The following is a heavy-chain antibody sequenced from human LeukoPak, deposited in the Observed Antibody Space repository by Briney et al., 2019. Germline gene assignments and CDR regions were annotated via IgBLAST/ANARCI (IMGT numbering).Heavy chain of an antibody. CDR1: GGTFSSYA. Sequence: ASVKVSCKASGGTFSSYAISWVRQAPGQGLEWMGGTIPIFGTANYAQKFQGRVTITADESTSTAYMELSSLRSEDTAVYYCARGPPIRGYRYGYDTGYYYSYSMDVWGKGTTVTISS. V-gene: IGHV1-69*13. CDR3: ARGPPIRGYRYGYDTGYYYSYSMDV. D-gene: IGHD5-18*01. J-gene: IGHJ6*03. CDR2: TIPIFGTA.